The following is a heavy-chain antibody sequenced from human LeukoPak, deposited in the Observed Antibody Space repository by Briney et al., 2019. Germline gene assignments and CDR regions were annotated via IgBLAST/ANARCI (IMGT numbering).Heavy chain of an antibody. CDR2: VKSIVDGGTT. CDR3: QGSSHEPDFFDH. Sequence: GGSLRLSCTASGFTFSNVWMSWVRQAPGKGLEGVGRVKSIVDGGTTDYAAPVKGRFTISRDDSKNTVYLQMNSLKTEDTAVYYCQGSSHEPDFFDHWGQGAMVTVSS. V-gene: IGHV3-15*01. J-gene: IGHJ4*02. CDR1: GFTFSNVW. D-gene: IGHD6-13*01.